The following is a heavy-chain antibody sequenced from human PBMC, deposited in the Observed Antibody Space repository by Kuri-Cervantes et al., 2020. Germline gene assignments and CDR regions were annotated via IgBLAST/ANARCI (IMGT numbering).Heavy chain of an antibody. CDR2: INPNSGGT. V-gene: IGHV1-2*02. CDR1: GYTFTGYY. J-gene: IGHJ3*02. Sequence: ASVKVSCKASGYTFTGYYMHWVRQAPGQGLEWMGWINPNSGGTNYAQKFQGRVTMTRDTSISTAYMELSRPRSDDTAVYCCARQIVVDAFDIWGQGTMVTVSS. CDR3: ARQIVVDAFDI. D-gene: IGHD3-22*01.